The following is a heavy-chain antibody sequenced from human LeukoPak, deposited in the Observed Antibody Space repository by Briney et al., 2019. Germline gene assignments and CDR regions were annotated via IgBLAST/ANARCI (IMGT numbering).Heavy chain of an antibody. Sequence: VASVKVSCKASGYTFTSYYMHWVRQAPGQGLEWMGIINPSGGSTSYAQKFQGRVTMTRDTSTSTVYMELSSLRSEDTATYYCARGGVRDDFSGYYFDYWGQGALVTVSS. V-gene: IGHV1-46*01. CDR2: INPSGGST. J-gene: IGHJ4*02. CDR1: GYTFTSYY. D-gene: IGHD3-22*01. CDR3: ARGGVRDDFSGYYFDY.